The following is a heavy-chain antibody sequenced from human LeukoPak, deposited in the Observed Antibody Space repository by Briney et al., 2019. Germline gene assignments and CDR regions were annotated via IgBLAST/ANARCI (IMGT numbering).Heavy chain of an antibody. J-gene: IGHJ5*02. CDR1: GGSFSGYY. CDR3: ARVRKRALIAAAVPSFPLDP. Sequence: PSETLSLTCAVYGGSFSGYYWSWIRQPPGKGLEWIGEINHSGSTNYNPSLKSRVTISVDTSKNQFSLKLSSVTAADTAVYYCARVRKRALIAAAVPSFPLDPWGQGTLVTVSS. V-gene: IGHV4-34*01. D-gene: IGHD6-13*01. CDR2: INHSGST.